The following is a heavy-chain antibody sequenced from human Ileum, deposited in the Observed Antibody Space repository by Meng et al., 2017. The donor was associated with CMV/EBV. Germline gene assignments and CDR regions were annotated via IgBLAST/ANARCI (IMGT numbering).Heavy chain of an antibody. CDR1: GSSFSNSW. CDR2: TNEDGSNK. CDR3: ASTGPLYGPYFCY. V-gene: IGHV3-7*01. J-gene: IGHJ4*02. D-gene: IGHD4/OR15-4a*01. Sequence: GESLKISCAASGSSFSNSWMIWVRRAPGKGLEWVAKTNEDGSNKYYVDSVKGRFTIFRDNAKNSVYLQMNSLRAEDTAVYYCASTGPLYGPYFCYWGQGTLVTVSS.